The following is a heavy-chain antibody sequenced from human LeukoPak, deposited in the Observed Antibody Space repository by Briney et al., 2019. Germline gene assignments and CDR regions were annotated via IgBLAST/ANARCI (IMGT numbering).Heavy chain of an antibody. D-gene: IGHD6-19*01. CDR1: GFTFSSDE. J-gene: IGHJ4*02. CDR3: ASRYSSGWYYFDY. V-gene: IGHV3-48*03. Sequence: GGSLRLSCAASGFTFSSDEMNWVRQAPGKGLEWVSYISSSGSTIYYADSVKGRFTISRDNAKNSLYLQMNSLRAEDTAVYYCASRYSSGWYYFDYWGQGTLVTVSS. CDR2: ISSSGSTI.